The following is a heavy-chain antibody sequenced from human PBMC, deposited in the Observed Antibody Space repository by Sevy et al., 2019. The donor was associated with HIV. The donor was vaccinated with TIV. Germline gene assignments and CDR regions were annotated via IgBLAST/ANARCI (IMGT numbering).Heavy chain of an antibody. Sequence: GGSLRLSCTSSGFTFGDYAMSWFRQAPGKGLEWVAFIRRNSHEPYGGTTEYAASVKGRFNISRDDSKSIAYLQMNSLKTEETAVYYCTRALATADTPEYYFDYWCQGILVTVSS. CDR1: GFTFGDYA. J-gene: IGHJ4*02. V-gene: IGHV3-49*03. D-gene: IGHD5-12*01. CDR2: IRRNSHEPYGGTT. CDR3: TRALATADTPEYYFDY.